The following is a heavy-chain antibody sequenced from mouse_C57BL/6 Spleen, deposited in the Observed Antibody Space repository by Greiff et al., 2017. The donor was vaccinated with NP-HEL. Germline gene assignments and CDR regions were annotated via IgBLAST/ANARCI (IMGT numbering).Heavy chain of an antibody. V-gene: IGHV6-6*01. CDR2: IRNKANNHAT. CDR3: TRGGSSPYYFDY. D-gene: IGHD1-1*01. CDR1: GFTFSDAW. J-gene: IGHJ2*01. Sequence: EVKLVESGGGLVQPGGSMKLSCAASGFTFSDAWMDWVRQSPEKGLEWVAEIRNKANNHATYYAESVKGRFTISRDDSKSSVYLLMNSLRAEDTGIYYCTRGGSSPYYFDYWGQGTTLTVSS.